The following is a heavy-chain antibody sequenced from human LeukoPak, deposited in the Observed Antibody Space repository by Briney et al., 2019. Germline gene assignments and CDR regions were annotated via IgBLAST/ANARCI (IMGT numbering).Heavy chain of an antibody. CDR2: INHSGST. Sequence: PSETLSLTCAVYGGSFSGYYWSWIRQPPGKGLEWIGEINHSGSTNYNPSLKSRVTISVDTSKNQFSLKLSSVTAADTAVYYCARASPSLGWFVPWGQGTLVTVSS. CDR3: ARASPSLGWFVP. J-gene: IGHJ5*02. CDR1: GGSFSGYY. D-gene: IGHD2-2*01. V-gene: IGHV4-34*01.